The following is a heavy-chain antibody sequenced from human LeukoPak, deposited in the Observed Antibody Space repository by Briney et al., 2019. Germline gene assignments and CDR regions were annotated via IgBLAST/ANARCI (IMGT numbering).Heavy chain of an antibody. J-gene: IGHJ6*03. D-gene: IGHD3-9*01. CDR2: VNHSGST. CDR1: GGSFSGYY. V-gene: IGHV4-34*01. CDR3: AIHVLRYFDWLSGHYYYMDV. Sequence: SETLSLTCAVYGGSFSGYYWSWIRQPPGKGLEWIGEVNHSGSTNYNPSLKSRVTISVDTSKNQFSLKLSSVTAADTAVYYCAIHVLRYFDWLSGHYYYMDVWGKGTTVTISS.